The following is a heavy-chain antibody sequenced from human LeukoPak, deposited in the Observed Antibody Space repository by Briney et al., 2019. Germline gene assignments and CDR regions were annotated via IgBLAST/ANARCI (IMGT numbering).Heavy chain of an antibody. D-gene: IGHD6-13*01. CDR2: INHSGST. Sequence: SETLSLTCAVYGGSFSGYYWSWIRQPPGKGLEWIGEINHSGSTNYNPSLKSRVTISVDTSKNQFSLQLNSVTPEDTAVYYCARGIAAAGTGFDPWGQGTLVTVSS. CDR3: ARGIAAAGTGFDP. CDR1: GGSFSGYY. J-gene: IGHJ5*02. V-gene: IGHV4-34*01.